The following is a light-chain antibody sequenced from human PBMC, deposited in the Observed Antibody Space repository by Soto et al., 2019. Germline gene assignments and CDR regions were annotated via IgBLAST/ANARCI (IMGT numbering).Light chain of an antibody. V-gene: IGKV2-28*01. Sequence: DFVMTQSPLSLPVTPGEPASISCRSSQSLLHSNGYNYLDWYLQKPGQSPQLLIYLGSNRACGVPDRFSGGGSGTDFTLKISRVEAEDVGVYYCMQALQTRTFGQGTKVEIK. J-gene: IGKJ1*01. CDR2: LGS. CDR1: QSLLHSNGYNY. CDR3: MQALQTRT.